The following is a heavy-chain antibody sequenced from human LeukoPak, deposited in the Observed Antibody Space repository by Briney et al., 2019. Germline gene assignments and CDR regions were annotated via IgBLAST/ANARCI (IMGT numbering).Heavy chain of an antibody. CDR3: AVMVRGVIDWFDP. CDR1: GFTFSSYA. D-gene: IGHD3-10*01. J-gene: IGHJ5*02. Sequence: GGSLRLSCAASGFTFSSYAMSWVRQAPGKGLEWVSAISGSGGSTYYADPVKGRFTISRDNSNNTLYLQMNSLRAEDTAVYYYAVMVRGVIDWFDPWGQGTLVTVSS. CDR2: ISGSGGST. V-gene: IGHV3-23*01.